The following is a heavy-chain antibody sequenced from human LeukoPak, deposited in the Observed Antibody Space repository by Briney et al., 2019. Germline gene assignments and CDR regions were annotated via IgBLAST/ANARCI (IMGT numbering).Heavy chain of an antibody. CDR3: ARAYYGSGMGYYGMDV. D-gene: IGHD3-10*01. Sequence: PGGSLRLSCAASGFTFSSYAMHWVRQAPGKGLEWVAVISYDGSNKYYADSVKGRFTISRDNSKNTLYLQMNSLRAEDTAVYYCARAYYGSGMGYYGMDVWGQGTTVTVSS. V-gene: IGHV3-30*04. J-gene: IGHJ6*02. CDR2: ISYDGSNK. CDR1: GFTFSSYA.